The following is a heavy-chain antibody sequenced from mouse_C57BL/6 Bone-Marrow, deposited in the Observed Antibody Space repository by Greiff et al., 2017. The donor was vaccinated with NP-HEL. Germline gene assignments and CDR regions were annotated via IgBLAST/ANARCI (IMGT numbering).Heavy chain of an antibody. CDR3: ARDYDGYYGPFAY. J-gene: IGHJ3*01. D-gene: IGHD2-3*01. CDR2: IYPGSGNT. V-gene: IGHV1-76*01. Sequence: VQLKGSGAELGRPGASVKLSCKASGYTFTDYYINWVKQRPGQGLEWIARIYPGSGNTYYNEKFKGKATLTAEKSSSTAYMQLSSLTSEDSAVYFCARDYDGYYGPFAYWGQGTLVTVSA. CDR1: GYTFTDYY.